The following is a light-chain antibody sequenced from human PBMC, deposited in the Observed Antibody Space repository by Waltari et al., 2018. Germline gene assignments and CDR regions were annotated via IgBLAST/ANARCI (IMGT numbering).Light chain of an antibody. Sequence: QSALTQPASVSGSPGQSITISCYGTSSDVGFYNYVSWYQQHPGNAPKLMIYDVSQRPSGVSDLFSGSKSGNTASLTISGLQAEAEADYSCNSYPGSSSWVFGGGTKVTV. CDR3: NSYPGSSSWV. V-gene: IGLV2-14*01. CDR1: SSDVGFYNY. J-gene: IGLJ3*02. CDR2: DVS.